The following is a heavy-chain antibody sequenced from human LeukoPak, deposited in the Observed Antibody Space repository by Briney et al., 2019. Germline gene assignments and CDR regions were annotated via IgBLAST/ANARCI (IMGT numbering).Heavy chain of an antibody. CDR3: ARRKKLQWLVLSTPVDY. V-gene: IGHV4-34*01. CDR1: GGSFSGYY. J-gene: IGHJ4*02. CDR2: INHSGST. D-gene: IGHD6-19*01. Sequence: SETLSLTCAVYGGSFSGYYWSWIRQPPGKGLEWIGEINHSGSTNYNPSLKSRVTISVDTSKNQFSLKLSSVTAADTAVYYCARRKKLQWLVLSTPVDYWGQGTLVTVSS.